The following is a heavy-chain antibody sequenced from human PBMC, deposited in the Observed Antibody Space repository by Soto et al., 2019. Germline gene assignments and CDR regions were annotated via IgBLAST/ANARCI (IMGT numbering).Heavy chain of an antibody. D-gene: IGHD3-16*01. V-gene: IGHV1-8*02. CDR3: ARHLGELDY. Sequence: ASVKVSCKASGYTFTSYGVAWVRQATGQGLEWMGWMNTNSGNTDYAQKFQGRVTMTRNTSISTAYMELSSLRSEDTAVYYCARHLGELDYWGQGTLVTVSS. J-gene: IGHJ4*02. CDR2: MNTNSGNT. CDR1: GYTFTSYG.